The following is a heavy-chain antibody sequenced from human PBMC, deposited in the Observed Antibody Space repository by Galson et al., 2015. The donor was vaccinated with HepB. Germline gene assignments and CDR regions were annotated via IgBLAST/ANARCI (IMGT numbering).Heavy chain of an antibody. D-gene: IGHD3-16*01. V-gene: IGHV1-18*04. J-gene: IGHJ6*02. Sequence: SVKVSCKASGYTFTSNGITWVRQAPGRGLEWMGWISPNNGNTNYAQKLRGRVTMTTDTSTSTAYVELRSLKSDDTAVYYCARGGMGGMDVWGQGTTVTVSS. CDR1: GYTFTSNG. CDR2: ISPNNGNT. CDR3: ARGGMGGMDV.